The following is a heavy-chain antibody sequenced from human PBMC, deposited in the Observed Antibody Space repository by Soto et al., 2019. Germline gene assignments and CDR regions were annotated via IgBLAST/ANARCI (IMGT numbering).Heavy chain of an antibody. V-gene: IGHV1-18*01. CDR2: ISAYNGNT. Sequence: ASVKVSCKASGYTFTSYGISWVRQAPGQGLEWMGWISAYNGNTNYAQKLQGRVTMTTDTSTSTAYMELRSLRSDDTAVYYCARVSVDIFEWLSKRTNPSAFDIWGQGTMVTVSS. D-gene: IGHD3-9*01. J-gene: IGHJ3*02. CDR3: ARVSVDIFEWLSKRTNPSAFDI. CDR1: GYTFTSYG.